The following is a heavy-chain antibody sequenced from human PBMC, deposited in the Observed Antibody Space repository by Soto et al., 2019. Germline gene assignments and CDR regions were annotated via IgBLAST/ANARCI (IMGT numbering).Heavy chain of an antibody. Sequence: QLQLQESGPGLVKPSANLSLTCSVSGGSISSPSYSWGWIRQPSGKGLEWVGRIHYSCNTYYNPSMKSPVTILVDTSRNQFSLKANSVTAANTACYFCARLPGIPTFRRDYWGQGTLVTVSS. CDR3: ARLPGIPTFRRDY. CDR2: IHYSCNT. CDR1: GGSISSPSYS. V-gene: IGHV4-39*01. J-gene: IGHJ4*02. D-gene: IGHD3-10*01.